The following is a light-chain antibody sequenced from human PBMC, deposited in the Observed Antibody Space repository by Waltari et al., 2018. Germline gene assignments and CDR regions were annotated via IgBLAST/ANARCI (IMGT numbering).Light chain of an antibody. CDR1: SSDVGGYNY. CDR3: ISYTSSGTYV. V-gene: IGLV2-14*01. Sequence: QSALTQLASVPGSRGQPIAFSCTGTSSDVGGYNYVFGYQQHTGKAPEPMIYDVTKRQSGISNRFSGSKAGYTASLTISGIQAEDEADYYCISYTSSGTYVFGTGTKVTVL. CDR2: DVT. J-gene: IGLJ1*01.